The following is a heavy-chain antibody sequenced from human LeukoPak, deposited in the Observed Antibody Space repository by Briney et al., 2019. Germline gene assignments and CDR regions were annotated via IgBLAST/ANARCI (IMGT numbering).Heavy chain of an antibody. CDR3: ARAGNALLRLFDY. CDR1: GFSFSTYW. Sequence: GGSLRLSCAASGFSFSTYWMSWVRQAPGKGLEWVANIKQDGSERYFVDSVRGRFTISRDNAKNSLFLQMNSLRVDDTAVYYRARAGNALLRLFDYWGQETLVTVSS. CDR2: IKQDGSER. D-gene: IGHD3-10*01. J-gene: IGHJ4*02. V-gene: IGHV3-7*01.